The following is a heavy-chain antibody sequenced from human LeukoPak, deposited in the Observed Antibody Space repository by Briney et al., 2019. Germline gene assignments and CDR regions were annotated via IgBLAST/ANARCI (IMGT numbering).Heavy chain of an antibody. V-gene: IGHV1-46*01. J-gene: IGHJ4*02. CDR3: ATGTDFWSGPTLPFDY. CDR1: GYTFTSNY. D-gene: IGHD3-3*01. Sequence: ASVKVSCKASGYTFTSNYIHWVRQAPGQGLEWMGMIYPRDGSTSYAQKFQGRVTMTEDTSTDTAYMELSSLRSEDTAVYYCATGTDFWSGPTLPFDYWGQGTLVTVSS. CDR2: IYPRDGST.